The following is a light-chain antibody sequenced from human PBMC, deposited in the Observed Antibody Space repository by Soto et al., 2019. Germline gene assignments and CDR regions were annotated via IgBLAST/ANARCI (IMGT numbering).Light chain of an antibody. Sequence: QSALTQPASVSGSPGQSITISCIGTSSDVGGYNYVSWYQQHPGKAPKLLICDVTNRPSGVSNRFSGSKSGNTASLTISGLQTEDEADYYCSSFASSIPLVFGGGTKVTVL. CDR2: DVT. CDR3: SSFASSIPLV. CDR1: SSDVGGYNY. V-gene: IGLV2-14*03. J-gene: IGLJ2*01.